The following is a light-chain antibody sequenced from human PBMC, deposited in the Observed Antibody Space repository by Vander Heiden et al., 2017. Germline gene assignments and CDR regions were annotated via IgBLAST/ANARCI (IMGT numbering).Light chain of an antibody. V-gene: IGKV2-28*01. CDR1: QSLLHSNGYNY. J-gene: IGKJ1*01. Sequence: DILLTQSPLSLPVTPGEPASISCRSSQSLLHSNGYNYLHWYLQKPGQSPQLLIYLGYLRASGVPDRFSGSGSGTDFTLKISRVEAEDVGVYYCMQTLQTPWTFGQGTKVEIK. CDR3: MQTLQTPWT. CDR2: LGY.